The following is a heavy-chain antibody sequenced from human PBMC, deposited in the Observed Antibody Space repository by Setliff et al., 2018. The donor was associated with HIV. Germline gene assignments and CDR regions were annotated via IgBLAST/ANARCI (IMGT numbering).Heavy chain of an antibody. V-gene: IGHV4-39*01. Sequence: SETLSLTCTVSDGSISSYYWGWIRQPPGKGLEWIGSIYYSGSTYYNPSLKSRVTISVDTSKNQFSLKLSSVTAADTAVYYCASLLVSPNAFDTWGQGTMVTVSS. CDR1: DGSISSYY. CDR2: IYYSGST. D-gene: IGHD3-3*02. CDR3: ASLLVSPNAFDT. J-gene: IGHJ3*02.